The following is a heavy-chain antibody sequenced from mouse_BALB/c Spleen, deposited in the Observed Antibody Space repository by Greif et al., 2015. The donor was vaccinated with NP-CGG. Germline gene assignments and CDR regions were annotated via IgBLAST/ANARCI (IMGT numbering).Heavy chain of an antibody. CDR1: GYSITSGYY. V-gene: IGHV3-6*02. D-gene: IGHD1-1*01. CDR3: ARDPFYYYGSSYWYFDV. Sequence: DVKLQESGPGLVKPSQSLSLTCSVTGYSITSGYYWNWIRQFPGNKLEWMGYISYDGSNNYNPSLKSRISITRDTSKNQFFLKLNSVTTEDTATYYCARDPFYYYGSSYWYFDVWGAGTTVTVSS. J-gene: IGHJ1*01. CDR2: ISYDGSN.